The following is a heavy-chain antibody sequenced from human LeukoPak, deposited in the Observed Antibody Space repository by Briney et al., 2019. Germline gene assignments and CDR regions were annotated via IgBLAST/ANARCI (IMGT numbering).Heavy chain of an antibody. CDR2: INPNSGGT. Sequence: ASVKVSCKASGYTFTSYAMNWVRQAPGQGLEWMGWINPNSGGTNYAQKFQGRVTMTRDTSISTAYMELSRLRSDDTAVYYCARGSLLRYFDWLFSDYWGQGTLVTVSS. J-gene: IGHJ4*02. V-gene: IGHV1-2*02. CDR1: GYTFTSYA. D-gene: IGHD3-9*01. CDR3: ARGSLLRYFDWLFSDY.